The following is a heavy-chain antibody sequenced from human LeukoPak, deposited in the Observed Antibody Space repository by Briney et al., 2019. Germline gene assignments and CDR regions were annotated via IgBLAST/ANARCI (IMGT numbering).Heavy chain of an antibody. J-gene: IGHJ5*02. V-gene: IGHV3-30-3*01. CDR3: ARDQGGFCSDGSCHPYNWFDP. Sequence: GGSLRLSCAASGFTFSSYAMHWVRQAPGKGLEWVAVISYDGSNKYYADSVKGRFTISRDSSKNTLYLQMNSLRAEDTAVYYCARDQGGFCSDGSCHPYNWFDPWGQGTLVTVSS. D-gene: IGHD2-15*01. CDR1: GFTFSSYA. CDR2: ISYDGSNK.